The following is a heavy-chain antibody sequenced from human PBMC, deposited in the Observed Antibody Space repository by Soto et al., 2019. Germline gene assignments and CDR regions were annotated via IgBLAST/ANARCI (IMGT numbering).Heavy chain of an antibody. D-gene: IGHD5-18*01. J-gene: IGHJ4*02. CDR3: ARGQLWLLY. CDR2: IYYSGST. V-gene: IGHV4-59*01. CDR1: GGSISSYY. Sequence: SETLSLTCTVSGGSISSYYWSWIRQPPGKGLEWIGYIYYSGSTNYNPSLKSLVTISVDTSKNQFSLKLSSVTAADTAVYYCARGQLWLLYWGQGTLVTVSS.